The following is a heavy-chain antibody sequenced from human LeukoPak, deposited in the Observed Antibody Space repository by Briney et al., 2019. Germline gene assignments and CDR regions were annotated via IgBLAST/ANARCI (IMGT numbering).Heavy chain of an antibody. Sequence: SETLSLTCAVYGGSFSGYYWSWIRQPPGKGLEWIGEINHSGSTNYNPSLKSRVTISVDTSKNQFSLKLSSVTAADTAVYYCARVPRHYKVFDYWGQGTLVTVSS. CDR2: INHSGST. V-gene: IGHV4-34*01. CDR3: ARVPRHYKVFDY. J-gene: IGHJ4*02. CDR1: GGSFSGYY. D-gene: IGHD3-10*01.